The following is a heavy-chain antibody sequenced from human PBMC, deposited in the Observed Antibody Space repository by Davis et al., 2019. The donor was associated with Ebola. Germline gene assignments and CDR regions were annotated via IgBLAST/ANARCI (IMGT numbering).Heavy chain of an antibody. CDR3: ARDRGVCGFNFERYYYFGMDV. CDR1: EFSFNTYW. V-gene: IGHV3-7*01. J-gene: IGHJ6*02. Sequence: PGGSLRLSCAASEFSFNTYWMSWVRQAPGKGLEGVANIKPDGSEKNYVDSVKGRFAISRDNVKYSRYLQMNTLRAEDTAVYYWARDRGVCGFNFERYYYFGMDVWGQGTTVTVSS. CDR2: IKPDGSEK. D-gene: IGHD5-24*01.